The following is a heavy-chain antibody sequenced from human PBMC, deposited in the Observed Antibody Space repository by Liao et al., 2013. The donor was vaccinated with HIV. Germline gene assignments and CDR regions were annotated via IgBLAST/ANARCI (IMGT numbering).Heavy chain of an antibody. CDR2: IYTSGST. CDR1: GGSISSGSYY. V-gene: IGHV4-61*02. CDR3: ARSPLFIHSFDI. Sequence: QVQLQESGPGLVKPSQTLSLTCTVSGGSISSGSYYWSWIRQPAGKGLEWIGRIYTSGSTNYNPSLKSRVTISVDTSKNQFSLKLSSVTAADTAVYYCARSPLFIHSFDIWGQGTMVTVSS. J-gene: IGHJ3*02. D-gene: IGHD3-16*01.